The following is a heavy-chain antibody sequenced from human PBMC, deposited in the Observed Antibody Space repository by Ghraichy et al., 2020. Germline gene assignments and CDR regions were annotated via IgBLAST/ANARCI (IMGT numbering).Heavy chain of an antibody. CDR2: INPNSGGT. V-gene: IGHV1-2*02. J-gene: IGHJ2*01. CDR3: ARDGPREDGYKYWFFDL. CDR1: GYKFTGYY. D-gene: IGHD5-24*01. Sequence: ASVKVSCKASGYKFTGYYLHWVRQAPGQGLEWMGWINPNSGGTKYGQKFQDRITMTRYTPNTTVHMELNRLTSDDTAVYYCARDGPREDGYKYWFFDLWGRGTLVTVSS.